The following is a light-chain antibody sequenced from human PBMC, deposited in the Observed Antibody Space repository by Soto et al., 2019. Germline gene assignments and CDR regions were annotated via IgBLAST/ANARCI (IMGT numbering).Light chain of an antibody. CDR3: QTWGTGVV. CDR2: LNSDGSH. CDR1: SGHSSYA. V-gene: IGLV4-69*01. J-gene: IGLJ2*01. Sequence: QSVLTQSPSASASLGASVKLTCTLSSGHSSYAIAWHQQQPEKGPRYLMKLNSDGSHSKGDGIPDRFSGSSSGAERYLTISGLQSEEEADYYCQTWGTGVVFGGGTKLTVL.